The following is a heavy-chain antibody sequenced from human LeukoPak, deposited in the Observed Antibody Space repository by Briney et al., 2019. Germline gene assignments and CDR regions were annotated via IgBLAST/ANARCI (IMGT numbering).Heavy chain of an antibody. CDR2: IYTSGST. CDR1: GGSISSYY. Sequence: SETLSLTCTVSGGSISSYYWSWIRQPAGKGLEWIGRIYTSGSTNYNPSLKSRVTMSVDTSKNQFSLKLSSVTAADTAVYYCAREGPVLLFLEWSANPHYYYYMDVWGKGTTVTVSS. CDR3: AREGPVLLFLEWSANPHYYYYMDV. D-gene: IGHD3-3*01. J-gene: IGHJ6*03. V-gene: IGHV4-4*07.